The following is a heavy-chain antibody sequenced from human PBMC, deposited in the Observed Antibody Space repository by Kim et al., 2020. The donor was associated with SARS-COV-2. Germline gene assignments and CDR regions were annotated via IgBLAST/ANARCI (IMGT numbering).Heavy chain of an antibody. Sequence: GGSLRLSCTASGFTFGDYPMSWFRQAPGKGLEWVGFIRSKAFGGTTEYAASVKGRFTISRDDSKSIAYLQMNSLKTEDTAVYYCTRDWNYGYFDYWGQGTLVTVSS. D-gene: IGHD1-7*01. J-gene: IGHJ4*02. CDR3: TRDWNYGYFDY. CDR1: GFTFGDYP. V-gene: IGHV3-49*03. CDR2: IRSKAFGGTT.